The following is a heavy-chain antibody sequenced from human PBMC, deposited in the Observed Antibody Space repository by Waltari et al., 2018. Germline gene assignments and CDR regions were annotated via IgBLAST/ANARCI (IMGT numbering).Heavy chain of an antibody. CDR1: GGSISSSSYY. D-gene: IGHD6-13*01. CDR2: IYYSGST. CDR3: ARDWEGSSWYGGFDP. Sequence: QLQLQESGPGLVKPSETLSLACTVSGGSISSSSYYWGWIRQPPGKGLEWIGSIYYSGSTYYNPSLKSRVTISVDTSKNQFSLKLSSVTAADTAVYYCARDWEGSSWYGGFDPWGQGTLVTVSS. V-gene: IGHV4-39*07. J-gene: IGHJ5*02.